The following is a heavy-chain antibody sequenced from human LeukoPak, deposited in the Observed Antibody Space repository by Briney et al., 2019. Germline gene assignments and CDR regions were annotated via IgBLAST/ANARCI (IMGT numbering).Heavy chain of an antibody. CDR2: ITGSGGRT. CDR3: AEDPNGDYIGAFDF. Sequence: GGSLRLSCGAFGFTFSNYALIWVRQAPGKGLEWVSAITGSGGRTYYTNSVKGRFTISRDNSRNTLFLQMNSLRVEDTAVYYCAEDPNGDYIGAFDFWGQGTMVTVSS. J-gene: IGHJ3*01. V-gene: IGHV3-23*01. D-gene: IGHD4-17*01. CDR1: GFTFSNYA.